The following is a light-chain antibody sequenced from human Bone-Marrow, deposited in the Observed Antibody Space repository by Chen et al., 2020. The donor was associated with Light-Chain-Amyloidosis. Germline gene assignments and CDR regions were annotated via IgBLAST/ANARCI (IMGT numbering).Light chain of an antibody. J-gene: IGLJ1*01. CDR1: ISDVCGDNL. V-gene: IGLV2-14*01. Sequence: QSALTPPASVSGSPGQSITISCTGTISDVCGDNLVSWYQQHPDKAPKLMIYEVTNRPSWVPDLFSGSKSDNTASRTITGLQTKDEADDFCSSNTITNTLVFGGGTRVTVL. CDR3: SSNTITNTLV. CDR2: EVT.